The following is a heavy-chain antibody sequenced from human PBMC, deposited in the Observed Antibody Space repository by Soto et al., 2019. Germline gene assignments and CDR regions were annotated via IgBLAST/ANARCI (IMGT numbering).Heavy chain of an antibody. J-gene: IGHJ6*02. V-gene: IGHV1-3*01. CDR2: INAGNGNT. CDR1: GYTFTSYA. Sequence: GASVKVSCKASGYTFTSYAMHWMRQAPGQRLEWMGWINAGNGNTKYSQKFQGRVTITRDTSASTAYMELSSLRSEDTAVYYCARGSPLRGMDVWGQGTTVTVSS. CDR3: ARGSPLRGMDV.